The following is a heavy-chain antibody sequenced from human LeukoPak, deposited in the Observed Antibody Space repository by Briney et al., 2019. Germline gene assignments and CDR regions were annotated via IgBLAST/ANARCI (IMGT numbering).Heavy chain of an antibody. CDR2: INPNSGGT. V-gene: IGHV1-2*06. CDR3: ARDSSSWPTNWFDP. J-gene: IGHJ5*02. Sequence: GASVKVSCKASGYTFTGYYMHWVRQAPGQGLEWMGRINPNSGGTNYAQKFQGRVTMTRDTSISTAYMELRSLRSDDTAVYYCARDSSSWPTNWFDPWGQGTLVTVSS. D-gene: IGHD6-13*01. CDR1: GYTFTGYY.